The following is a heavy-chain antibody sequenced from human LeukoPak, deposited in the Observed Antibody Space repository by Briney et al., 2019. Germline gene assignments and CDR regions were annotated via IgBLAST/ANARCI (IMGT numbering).Heavy chain of an antibody. J-gene: IGHJ4*02. Sequence: ASVKVSCKASGYTFTSYGISWVRQAPGQGLEWMGWISAYNGNTNYAQKLQGRVTMTTDTSTSTAYMELRSLRSDDTAVYYCATSGSDYSNLLFDYWGQGTLVTVSS. CDR3: ATSGSDYSNLLFDY. CDR2: ISAYNGNT. D-gene: IGHD1-26*01. V-gene: IGHV1-18*01. CDR1: GYTFTSYG.